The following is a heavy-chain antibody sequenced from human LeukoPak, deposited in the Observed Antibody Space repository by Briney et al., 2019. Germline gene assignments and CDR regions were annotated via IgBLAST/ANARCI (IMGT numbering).Heavy chain of an antibody. CDR3: TAAPYQLLRSPMDY. J-gene: IGHJ4*02. Sequence: QSGGSLRLSCAASGFTFDDYAMHSGRQAPGKGLEWVSGISGNSGSIVYADSVKGRFTISRDNAKNSLYLQMNSLRAEDTALYYCTAAPYQLLRSPMDYWGQGTLVTVSS. D-gene: IGHD2-2*01. CDR2: ISGNSGSI. CDR1: GFTFDDYA. V-gene: IGHV3-9*01.